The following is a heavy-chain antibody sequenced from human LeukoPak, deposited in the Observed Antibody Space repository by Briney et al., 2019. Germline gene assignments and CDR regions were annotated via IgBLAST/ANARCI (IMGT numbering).Heavy chain of an antibody. Sequence: SETLSLTCTVSGGSISSGVYYWSWIRQHPGKGLEWIGYIYYSGSTYYNPSLKSRVTISVDTSKNQFSLKLSSVTAADTAVYYCAREFRCSSTRCYISLGAFDIWGQGTMVTVSS. CDR2: IYYSGST. J-gene: IGHJ3*02. CDR3: AREFRCSSTRCYISLGAFDI. D-gene: IGHD2-2*02. CDR1: GGSISSGVYY. V-gene: IGHV4-31*03.